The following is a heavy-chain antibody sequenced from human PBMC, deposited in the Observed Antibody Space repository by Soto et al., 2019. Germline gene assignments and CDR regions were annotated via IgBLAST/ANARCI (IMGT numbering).Heavy chain of an antibody. D-gene: IGHD3-3*01. CDR3: ARQAVTIFGVVIATYNWFDP. CDR2: IYYSGST. CDR1: GGSISSSSYY. V-gene: IGHV4-39*01. J-gene: IGHJ5*02. Sequence: SETLSLTCTVSGGSISSSSYYWGWIRQPPGKGLEWIGSIYYSGSTYYNPSLKSRVTISVDTSKNQFSLKLSSVTAADTAVYYCARQAVTIFGVVIATYNWFDPWGQGTLVTVS.